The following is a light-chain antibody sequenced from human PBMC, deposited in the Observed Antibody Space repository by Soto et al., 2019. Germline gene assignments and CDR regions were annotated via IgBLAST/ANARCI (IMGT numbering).Light chain of an antibody. CDR1: QSVSSNF. CDR3: QQYSTSSPRYT. J-gene: IGKJ2*01. CDR2: NAS. V-gene: IGKV3-20*01. Sequence: EIVLTQSPGTLSLSPGERATLFCRASQSVSSNFLAWYQQKPSQAPRLLIYNASRRAAGIPDRFSGSGSGTEFTLTISRLEPEDFAVYYCQQYSTSSPRYTFGQGTKLEIK.